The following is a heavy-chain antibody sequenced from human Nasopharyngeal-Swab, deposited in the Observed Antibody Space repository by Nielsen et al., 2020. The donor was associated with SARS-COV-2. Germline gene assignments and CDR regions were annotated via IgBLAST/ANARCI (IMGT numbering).Heavy chain of an antibody. D-gene: IGHD6-19*01. Sequence: WIRQPPGKGLVWVSRINSDGSTTMYVDSVKGRFTISRDNAKDMLYLQMNSLRAEDTAVYYCARVPFYSSGWYGVDYFDYWGQGTLVTVSS. J-gene: IGHJ4*02. CDR3: ARVPFYSSGWYGVDYFDY. CDR2: INSDGSTT. V-gene: IGHV3-74*03.